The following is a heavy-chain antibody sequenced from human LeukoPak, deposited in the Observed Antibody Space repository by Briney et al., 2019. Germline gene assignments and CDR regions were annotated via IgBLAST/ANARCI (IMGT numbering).Heavy chain of an antibody. D-gene: IGHD3-22*01. CDR3: VRLYYYDSSRPPL. V-gene: IGHV4-34*01. J-gene: IGHJ4*02. CDR1: GGSFSGYY. Sequence: SETLSLTCAVYGGSFSGYYWSWIRQPPGKGLDWIGNIYYTGRAYYNPSLNGRVTISVDTSQNQFSLNLNSMTAADTAVYYCVRLYYYDSSRPPLWGPGTLVVVSS. CDR2: IYYTGRA.